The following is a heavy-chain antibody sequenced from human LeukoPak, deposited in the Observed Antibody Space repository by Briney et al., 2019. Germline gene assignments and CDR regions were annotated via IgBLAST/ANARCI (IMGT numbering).Heavy chain of an antibody. CDR3: ARVPRDSSGYYGYFDY. V-gene: IGHV1-46*01. CDR1: GYTFTSYY. D-gene: IGHD3-22*01. CDR2: INPSGGST. J-gene: IGHJ4*02. Sequence: GASVKVSCKASGYTFTSYYMHWVRQAPGQGLEWMGIINPSGGSTSYAQKFQGRVTMTRDTSTSTVYMELSSLRSEDTAVYYCARVPRDSSGYYGYFDYWGQGTLVTVYS.